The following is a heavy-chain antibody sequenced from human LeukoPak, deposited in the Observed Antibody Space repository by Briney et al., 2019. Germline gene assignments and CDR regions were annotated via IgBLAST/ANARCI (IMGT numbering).Heavy chain of an antibody. CDR2: ISSSGSTI. D-gene: IGHD3-10*01. J-gene: IGHJ6*04. V-gene: IGHV3-48*03. CDR3: AREGYGSGNYFSYYGMDV. CDR1: EFTSSSYE. Sequence: GGSLRLSCAASEFTSSSYEMNWVRQAPGEGLEWVSYISSSGSTIYYADSVKGRFTISRDNAKNSLYLQMNSQRAEDTAVYYCAREGYGSGNYFSYYGMDVWGKGTTVTVSS.